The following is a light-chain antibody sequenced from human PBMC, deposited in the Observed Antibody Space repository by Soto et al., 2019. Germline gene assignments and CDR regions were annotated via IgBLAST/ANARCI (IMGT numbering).Light chain of an antibody. Sequence: DIVMTQSPDSLAVSLGERATINCKSSQSVLYSSNNKNYLAWYQQKPGQPPKLLIYWASTRESGVPDRFSGSGSGTDFTLTISSLQAEDVAVYYCQRYYSTPSLFGQGTKLEIK. CDR3: QRYYSTPSL. J-gene: IGKJ2*01. CDR1: QSVLYSSNNKNY. CDR2: WAS. V-gene: IGKV4-1*01.